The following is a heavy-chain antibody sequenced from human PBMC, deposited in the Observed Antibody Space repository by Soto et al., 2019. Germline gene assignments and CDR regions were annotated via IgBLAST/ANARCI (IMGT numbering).Heavy chain of an antibody. J-gene: IGHJ4*02. Sequence: QVQLVESGGGVVQPGRSLRLSCAASGFTFSSYGMHWVRQAPGKGLEWVAVIWYDGSNKYYADSVKGRFTISRDNSKNTLYLQMNSLRAEDTAVYYCARDPHSSGLDYWGQGTLVTVSS. CDR3: ARDPHSSGLDY. CDR2: IWYDGSNK. CDR1: GFTFSSYG. D-gene: IGHD6-19*01. V-gene: IGHV3-33*01.